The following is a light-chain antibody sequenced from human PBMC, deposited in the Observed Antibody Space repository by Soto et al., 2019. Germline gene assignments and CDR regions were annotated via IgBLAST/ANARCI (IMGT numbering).Light chain of an antibody. V-gene: IGKV3-11*01. CDR1: QSIHTS. CDR2: DST. Sequence: TQSPATLSVSPGHKASLSCSASQSIHTSLAWYQQKSGKPPRLVIYDSTLRAKGVPDRCVGSSAETEFTPTSNSLEPEDFLVYYCQQRNVCPPITFGQGTRLDI. CDR3: QQRNVCPPIT. J-gene: IGKJ5*01.